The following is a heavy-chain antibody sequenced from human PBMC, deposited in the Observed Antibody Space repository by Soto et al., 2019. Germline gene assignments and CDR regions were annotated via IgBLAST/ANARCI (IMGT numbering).Heavy chain of an antibody. V-gene: IGHV4-30-2*01. J-gene: IGHJ4*02. CDR2: VYQSGRT. CDR1: GAYVSSAGYS. Sequence: SETLSLTCSVSGAYVSSAGYSWSWTRQPPGKGLEGIGYVYQSGRTYGSVTTSYNPSLKSRGTISVDRSTNQFSLKLISVTAADTAVYFCARGQSIVAAIDYFDYWGQGSLVTVSS. CDR3: ARGQSIVAAIDYFDY. D-gene: IGHD5-12*01.